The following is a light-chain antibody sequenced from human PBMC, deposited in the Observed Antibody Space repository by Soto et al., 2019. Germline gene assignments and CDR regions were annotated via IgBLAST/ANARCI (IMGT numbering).Light chain of an antibody. CDR1: QSVSSN. J-gene: IGKJ2*01. V-gene: IGKV3-15*01. Sequence: EIVMTQSPATLSVSPGERATLSCRASQSVSSNLAWYQKKPGQAPRLLTYGASTRATGIPARFSGSGSGTEFTLTISSLQSEDFAVYHCQQYKNWPSYTFGQGTKLEIK. CDR2: GAS. CDR3: QQYKNWPSYT.